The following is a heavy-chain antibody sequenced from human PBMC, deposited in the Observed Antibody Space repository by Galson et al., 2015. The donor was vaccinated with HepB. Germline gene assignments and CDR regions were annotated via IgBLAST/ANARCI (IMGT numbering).Heavy chain of an antibody. V-gene: IGHV3-74*01. Sequence: SLRLSCAASGFTFSSYWMHWVRQAPGKGLVWVSRTNGDGTSISYADSVKGRFTISRDNAKDTLYLQMNSLRAEDTAVYYCARGGGYFYFDSWGQGTLVTVSS. D-gene: IGHD3-22*01. CDR3: ARGGGYFYFDS. CDR1: GFTFSSYW. J-gene: IGHJ4*02. CDR2: TNGDGTSI.